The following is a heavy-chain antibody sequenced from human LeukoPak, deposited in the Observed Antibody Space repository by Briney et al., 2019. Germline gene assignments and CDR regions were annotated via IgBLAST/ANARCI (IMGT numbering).Heavy chain of an antibody. CDR2: IYYSGST. CDR3: ARLMTVAGYYYYMDV. D-gene: IGHD6-19*01. V-gene: IGHV4-39*07. Sequence: SETLSLTCTVSGGSISSSSYYWGWIRQPPGKGLEWIGSIYYSGSTYYNPSLKSRVTISVDTSKNQFSLKLSSVTAADTAVYYCARLMTVAGYYYYMDVWGKGTTVTVSS. J-gene: IGHJ6*03. CDR1: GGSISSSSYY.